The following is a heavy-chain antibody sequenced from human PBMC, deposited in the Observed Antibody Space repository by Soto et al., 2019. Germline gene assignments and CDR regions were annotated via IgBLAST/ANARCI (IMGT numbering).Heavy chain of an antibody. V-gene: IGHV4-59*01. D-gene: IGHD3-22*01. CDR3: ARSFDPDVVRSPYYFDY. J-gene: IGHJ4*02. CDR1: GGSISSYY. CDR2: IYYSGST. Sequence: ETLSLTCTVSGGSISSYYWSWIRQPPGKGLEWIGYIYYSGSTNYNPSLKSRVTISVDTSKNQFSLKLSSVTAADTAVYYCARSFDPDVVRSPYYFDYWGQGTLVTVSS.